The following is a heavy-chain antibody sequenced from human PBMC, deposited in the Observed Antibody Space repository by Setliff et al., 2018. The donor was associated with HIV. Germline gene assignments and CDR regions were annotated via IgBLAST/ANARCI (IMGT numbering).Heavy chain of an antibody. V-gene: IGHV1-69*05. CDR2: IIPIFGTA. CDR1: GGTFSSYA. D-gene: IGHD3-10*01. Sequence: SVKVSCKASGGTFSSYAISWVRQAPGQGLEWMGGIIPIFGTANYAQKFQGRVTITTDESTSTAYMELSSLRSEDTAVYYCARDNYPSGCLERYYHYYMGVWGKGTTVTVSS. CDR3: ARDNYPSGCLERYYHYYMGV. J-gene: IGHJ6*03.